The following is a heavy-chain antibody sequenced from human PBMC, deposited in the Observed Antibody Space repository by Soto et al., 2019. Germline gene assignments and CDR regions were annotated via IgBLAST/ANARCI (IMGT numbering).Heavy chain of an antibody. Sequence: PGGSLRLSCAASGFTFSGYWMSWVRQAPGKGLEWVANIEHGGGEKNYVDSVEGRFTISRDNTKNSVYLQMNSLRSEDTAVYYCATGRDGYNHYFDYWGQGALVTVSS. CDR3: ATGRDGYNHYFDY. CDR2: IEHGGGEK. J-gene: IGHJ4*02. CDR1: GFTFSGYW. V-gene: IGHV3-7*03. D-gene: IGHD5-12*01.